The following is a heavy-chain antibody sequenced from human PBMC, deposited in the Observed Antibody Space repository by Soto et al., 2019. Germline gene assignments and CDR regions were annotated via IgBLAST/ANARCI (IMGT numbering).Heavy chain of an antibody. D-gene: IGHD1-26*01. Sequence: PGGSLRLSCAASGFTFSSYEMNWVRQAPGKGLEWVSYISSDGTSIYYADSVKARFTISRDNAKNSLSLQMNNLRPEDTAVYYCARVEGIVGTTTSRYFQHWGQGTLVTVSS. CDR3: ARVEGIVGTTTSRYFQH. CDR2: ISSDGTSI. V-gene: IGHV3-48*03. J-gene: IGHJ1*01. CDR1: GFTFSSYE.